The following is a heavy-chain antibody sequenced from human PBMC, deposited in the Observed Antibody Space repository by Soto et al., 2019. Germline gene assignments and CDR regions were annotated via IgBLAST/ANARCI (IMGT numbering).Heavy chain of an antibody. CDR2: IWYDGSNK. J-gene: IGHJ4*02. CDR1: GFTFSRYG. V-gene: IGHV3-33*01. CDR3: ARDYCSGGSCLNDY. Sequence: QVKLVESGGGVVQPGRSLRLSCAASGFTFSRYGMHWVRKAPGTGLEWVAVIWYDGSNKYYADSVTGRFTISRDNSKNTLYLHMNSLRAEDTAVYYCARDYCSGGSCLNDYWGQGTLLTVAS. D-gene: IGHD2-15*01.